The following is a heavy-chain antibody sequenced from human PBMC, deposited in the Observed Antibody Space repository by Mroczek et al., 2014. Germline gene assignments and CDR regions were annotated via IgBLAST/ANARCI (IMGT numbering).Heavy chain of an antibody. CDR1: GGSISSSSYY. V-gene: IGHV4-39*02. CDR2: IYYSGST. J-gene: IGHJ5*02. D-gene: IGHD2-2*01. CDR3: AREGCSSTSCYPRSNWFDP. Sequence: QVQLQESGPGLVKPSETLSLTCTVSGGSISSSSYYWGWIRQPPGKGLEWIGSIYYSGSTYYNPSLKSRVTISVDTSKNQFSLKLSSVTAADTAVYYCAREGCSSTSCYPRSNWFDPWGQGTLVTVSS.